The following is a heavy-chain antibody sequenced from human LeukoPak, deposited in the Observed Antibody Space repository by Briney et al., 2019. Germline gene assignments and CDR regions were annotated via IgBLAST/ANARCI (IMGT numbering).Heavy chain of an antibody. V-gene: IGHV1-46*01. Sequence: ASVKVSCKASGYTFSNYYMHWVRQAPGQGLEWMGLINPSGGSTSYAQKFLGRVTMTRDTSTSTDYMELSSLTSEDTAVYYCARVETAMGRDYWGQGTLVTVSS. CDR1: GYTFSNYY. CDR2: INPSGGST. CDR3: ARVETAMGRDY. J-gene: IGHJ4*02. D-gene: IGHD5-18*01.